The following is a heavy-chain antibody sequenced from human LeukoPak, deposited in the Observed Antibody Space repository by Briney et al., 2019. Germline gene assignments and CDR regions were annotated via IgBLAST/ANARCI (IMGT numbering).Heavy chain of an antibody. CDR3: AKLWRSGYYYFDY. CDR2: ISGSGGST. Sequence: PGGSLRLSCAASGFTFSSYAMSWVRQAPGKGLEWVSAISGSGGSTYYADSVKGRFTISRDNSKNTLYLQMHSMRAEDTAVYYCAKLWRSGYYYFDYWGQGTLVTVSS. J-gene: IGHJ4*02. D-gene: IGHD3-22*01. CDR1: GFTFSSYA. V-gene: IGHV3-23*01.